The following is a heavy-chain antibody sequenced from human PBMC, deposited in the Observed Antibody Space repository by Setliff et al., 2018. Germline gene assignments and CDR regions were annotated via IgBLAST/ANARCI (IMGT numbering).Heavy chain of an antibody. D-gene: IGHD4-17*01. V-gene: IGHV4-38-2*01. Sequence: PSETLSLTCAVSGYSISSGYYWGWIRQPPGKGLEWIGSIYHSGSTYYNPSLKSRVTVSVDTSKNQFSLKLSSVTAADTAVYFCARHRRPDYGDFISWYFDLWGRGTLVTVSS. CDR2: IYHSGST. J-gene: IGHJ2*01. CDR3: ARHRRPDYGDFISWYFDL. CDR1: GYSISSGYY.